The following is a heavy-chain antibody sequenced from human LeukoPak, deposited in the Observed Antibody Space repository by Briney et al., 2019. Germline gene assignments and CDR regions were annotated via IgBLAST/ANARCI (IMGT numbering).Heavy chain of an antibody. CDR3: ARDGYNPIDY. D-gene: IGHD5-24*01. Sequence: SETLSLTCTVSGGSISGSSYYWGWIRQPPGKGLEWIGTIYYSGSTYYNSSLKSRATMSVDTSKNQFSLKLTSVTAADTAVYYCARDGYNPIDYWGQGTLVSVSS. CDR2: IYYSGST. CDR1: GGSISGSSYY. V-gene: IGHV4-39*02. J-gene: IGHJ4*02.